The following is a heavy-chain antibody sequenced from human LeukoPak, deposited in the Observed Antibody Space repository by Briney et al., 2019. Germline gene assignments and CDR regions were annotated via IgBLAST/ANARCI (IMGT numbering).Heavy chain of an antibody. J-gene: IGHJ4*02. D-gene: IGHD3-16*01. V-gene: IGHV1-2*02. CDR1: GYTLAELS. CDR3: ATQRGSYLWGTDFDY. CDR2: INPNSGDT. Sequence: ASVKVSCKVSGYTLAELSMHWVRQAPGQGLEWMGWINPNSGDTKYSQKFQGRVTMTRDTSISTAYLELSRLRSDDTAFYYCATQRGSYLWGTDFDYWGQGTLVTVSS.